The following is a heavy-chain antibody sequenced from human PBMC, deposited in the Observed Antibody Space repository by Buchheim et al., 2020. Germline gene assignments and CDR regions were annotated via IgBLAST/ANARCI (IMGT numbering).Heavy chain of an antibody. Sequence: QVQLVESGGGVVQPGRSLRLSCAASGFTFSSYAMHWVRQAPGKGLAWVAVISYDGSNKYYADSVKGRFTISREHSTNTLYLQMNSLRAEDTAVYYCARNRGLELRVSNFDPWGQRTL. CDR1: GFTFSSYA. J-gene: IGHJ5*02. D-gene: IGHD1-7*01. CDR3: ARNRGLELRVSNFDP. CDR2: ISYDGSNK. V-gene: IGHV3-30-3*01.